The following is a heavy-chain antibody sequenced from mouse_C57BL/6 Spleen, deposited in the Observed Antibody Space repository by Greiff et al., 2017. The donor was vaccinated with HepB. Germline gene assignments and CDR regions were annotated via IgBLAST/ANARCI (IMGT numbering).Heavy chain of an antibody. CDR2: INYDGSST. Sequence: EVQLVESEGGLVQPGRSMTLSCTASGFTFSDYYMAWVRQVPEKGLEWVANINYDGSSTYYLASLKSRFIISSDNAKNILYLQMSSLKSEETATYYGAREGGWNYDSGGYFDVWGTGTTVTVSS. V-gene: IGHV5-16*01. CDR3: AREGGWNYDSGGYFDV. J-gene: IGHJ1*03. CDR1: GFTFSDYY. D-gene: IGHD1-1*01.